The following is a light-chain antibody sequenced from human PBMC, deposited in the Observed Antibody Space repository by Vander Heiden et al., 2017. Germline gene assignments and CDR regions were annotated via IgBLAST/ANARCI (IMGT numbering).Light chain of an antibody. J-gene: IGKJ2*01. CDR1: QSVLYSSNNKNY. CDR2: WAS. CDR3: QQDDSTPYT. V-gene: IGKV4-1*01. Sequence: DIAMTQSPDSLAVSLAERATINCKSSQSVLYSSNNKNYLAWYQQKPGQPPKLLIYWASTRESGVPDRFSGSGSGTDFTLTISSLQAEDVAVYYCQQDDSTPYTFGQGTKLEIK.